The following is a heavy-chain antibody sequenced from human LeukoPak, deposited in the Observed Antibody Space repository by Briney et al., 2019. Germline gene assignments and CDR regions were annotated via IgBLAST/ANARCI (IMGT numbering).Heavy chain of an antibody. CDR2: IIPIGGIA. Sequence: ASVKVSCKASGGTFISYALSWVGQAPGQGREWMGTIIPIGGIANYAQKFQGRPTITADKSTSTAYMELSSLRSEDTALYYCARDGEMATIYFVYWGQGTLVTVSS. J-gene: IGHJ4*02. V-gene: IGHV1-69*04. D-gene: IGHD5-24*01. CDR1: GGTFISYA. CDR3: ARDGEMATIYFVY.